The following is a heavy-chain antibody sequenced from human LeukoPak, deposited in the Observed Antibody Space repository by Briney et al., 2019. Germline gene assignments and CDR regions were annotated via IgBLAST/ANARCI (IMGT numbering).Heavy chain of an antibody. CDR2: IYYSGST. CDR1: GGSISSSSYY. Sequence: SETLSLTCTVSGGSISSSSYYWGWIRQPPGKGLEWIGSIYYSGSTYYNPSLKSRVTISVDTSKNQFSLKLSSVTAADTAVYYCARVRTQKNYYYYYMDVWGKGTTVTVSS. J-gene: IGHJ6*03. CDR3: ARVRTQKNYYYYYMDV. D-gene: IGHD3/OR15-3a*01. V-gene: IGHV4-39*07.